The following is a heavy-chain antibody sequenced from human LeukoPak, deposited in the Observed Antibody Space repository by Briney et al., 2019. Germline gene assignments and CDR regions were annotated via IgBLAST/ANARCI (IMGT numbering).Heavy chain of an antibody. J-gene: IGHJ4*02. CDR3: AAGIVGATDDY. CDR2: ISSNGGST. D-gene: IGHD1-26*01. CDR1: GGTFSSYA. Sequence: SCKASGGTFSSYAMHWVRQAPGKGLEYVSAISSNGGSTYYANSVKGRFTISRDNSKNTLYLQMGSLRAEDMAVYYCAAGIVGATDDYWGQGTLVTVSS. V-gene: IGHV3-64*01.